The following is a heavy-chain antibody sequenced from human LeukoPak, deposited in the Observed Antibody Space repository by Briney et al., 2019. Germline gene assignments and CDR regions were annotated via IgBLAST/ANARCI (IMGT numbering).Heavy chain of an antibody. CDR3: ATAPYDILTGYSPYYFDY. D-gene: IGHD3-9*01. J-gene: IGHJ4*02. CDR2: ISGTSTYI. Sequence: GGSLRLSCAASGLSLSNYNMHWVRQAPGKGPEWVSSISGTSTYIYYADSVRGRFTISRDSAKNSLYLQMNSLRAEDTAVYYCATAPYDILTGYSPYYFDYWGQGTLVTVSS. V-gene: IGHV3-21*06. CDR1: GLSLSNYN.